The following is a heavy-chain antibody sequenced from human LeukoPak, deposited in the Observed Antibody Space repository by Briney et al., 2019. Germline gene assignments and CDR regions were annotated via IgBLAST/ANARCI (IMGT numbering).Heavy chain of an antibody. Sequence: ASVKVSCKASGYTFSGYYMHWVRQAPGQGLEWMGWINPSSGGTNYAQKFQGRVTMTRDTSISTAYMELSRLRSDDTAVYYCARASFYDGNSYDAFDIWGQGTMVPVSS. V-gene: IGHV1-2*02. CDR2: INPSSGGT. D-gene: IGHD4-23*01. CDR3: ARASFYDGNSYDAFDI. J-gene: IGHJ3*02. CDR1: GYTFSGYY.